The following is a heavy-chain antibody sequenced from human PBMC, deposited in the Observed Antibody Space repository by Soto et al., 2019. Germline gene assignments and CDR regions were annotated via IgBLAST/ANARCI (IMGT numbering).Heavy chain of an antibody. Sequence: PGGSLRLSCEASQMTFSLYWMSRVRQAPGKGLEWVATMNQNGSERYYVDSVKGRFTISRDNARNSVFLQMKSLRAEDTAVYFCARHGQRVTGATGLDFWGQGTLVTVSS. D-gene: IGHD1-26*01. CDR3: ARHGQRVTGATGLDF. V-gene: IGHV3-7*03. J-gene: IGHJ4*02. CDR2: MNQNGSER. CDR1: QMTFSLYW.